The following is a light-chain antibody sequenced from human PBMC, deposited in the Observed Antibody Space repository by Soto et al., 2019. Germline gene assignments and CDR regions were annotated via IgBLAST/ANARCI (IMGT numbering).Light chain of an antibody. CDR1: SSAIGSYDR. Sequence: QSVLTQPPSVSGSPGQSVTISCTGTSSAIGSYDRVSWYQQPPGTAPRLMIYEVSNRPSGVPDRFSGSKSGNTASLTISGLQPEDETDYYCTSFTTSKTYLFGTGTKVTVL. V-gene: IGLV2-18*02. J-gene: IGLJ1*01. CDR3: TSFTTSKTYL. CDR2: EVS.